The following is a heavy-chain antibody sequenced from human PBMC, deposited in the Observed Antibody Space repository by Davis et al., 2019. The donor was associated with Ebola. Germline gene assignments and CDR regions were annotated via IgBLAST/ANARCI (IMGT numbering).Heavy chain of an antibody. V-gene: IGHV3-21*01. CDR3: ARELGTNSATYNGWFDA. D-gene: IGHD7-27*01. Sequence: GGSLRLSCAASGFTFSSYWMSWVRQAPGKGLEWVSSISSSSSYIYYADSVKGRFTISRDNAKNSLYLQMNSLRAEDSAVYYCARELGTNSATYNGWFDAWGQGTLVTVSS. CDR1: GFTFSSYW. J-gene: IGHJ5*02. CDR2: ISSSSSYI.